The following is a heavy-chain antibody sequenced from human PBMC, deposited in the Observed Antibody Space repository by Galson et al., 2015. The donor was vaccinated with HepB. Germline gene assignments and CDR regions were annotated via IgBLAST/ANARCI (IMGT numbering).Heavy chain of an antibody. J-gene: IGHJ6*01. CDR2: ISGGGGSK. CDR1: GFTFSSSA. Sequence: SLRLSCAASGFTFSSSAMNWVRQAPGKGLEWVSAISGGGGSKYYADAVKGRFTISRDNSKNTLYLQMNSLRAEDTAVYYCAKDQIVHVGEMDVWGQGTRVTVSS. V-gene: IGHV3-23*01. D-gene: IGHD2-15*01. CDR3: AKDQIVHVGEMDV.